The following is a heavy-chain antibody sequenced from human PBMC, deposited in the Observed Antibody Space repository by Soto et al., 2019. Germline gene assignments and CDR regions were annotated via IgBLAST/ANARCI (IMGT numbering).Heavy chain of an antibody. D-gene: IGHD3-22*01. CDR2: IYYSGGT. Sequence: SETLSLTCTVSGGSISSYYWSWIRQPPGKGLEWIGYIYYSGGTNYNPSLKSRVTISVDTSKNQFSLKLSSVTAADTAVYYCAREFRDYYDSSGYSFHFDYWGQGTLVTVSS. J-gene: IGHJ4*02. V-gene: IGHV4-59*01. CDR1: GGSISSYY. CDR3: AREFRDYYDSSGYSFHFDY.